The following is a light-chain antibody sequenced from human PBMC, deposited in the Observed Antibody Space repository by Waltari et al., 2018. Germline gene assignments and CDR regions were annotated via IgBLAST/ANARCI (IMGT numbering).Light chain of an antibody. CDR2: DVS. CDR3: NSYASNSNGL. V-gene: IGLV2-14*03. Sequence: QSALTQPASVSGSPGQSITISCTGTSSDVGRYNYVSWYQQHPAKAPKLLIYDVSNRPSGVPSRFSGSKSGNTASLTISGLQAADEAHYYCNSYASNSNGLFGGGTKLTIL. CDR1: SSDVGRYNY. J-gene: IGLJ2*01.